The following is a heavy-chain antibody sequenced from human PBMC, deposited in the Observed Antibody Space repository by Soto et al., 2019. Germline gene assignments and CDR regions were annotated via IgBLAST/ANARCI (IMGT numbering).Heavy chain of an antibody. D-gene: IGHD3-22*01. J-gene: IGHJ6*02. CDR2: IIPIFGTA. V-gene: IGHV1-69*13. CDR1: GGTFSSYA. CDR3: ARGGYYDSSGYYPKDYYYYGMDV. Sequence: GASVKVSCKASGGTFSSYAISWVRQAPGQGLEWMGGIIPIFGTANYAQKFQGRVTITADESTSTAYMELSSLRSEDTAVYYCARGGYYDSSGYYPKDYYYYGMDVWGQGTTVTVSS.